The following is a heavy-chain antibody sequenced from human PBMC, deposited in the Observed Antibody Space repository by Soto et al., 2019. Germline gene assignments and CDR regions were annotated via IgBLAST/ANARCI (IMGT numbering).Heavy chain of an antibody. J-gene: IGHJ4*02. CDR1: GFTFSSYW. V-gene: IGHV3-74*01. Sequence: GGSLRLSCAASGFTFSSYWMNCVRQAPGKGVVCVSQINIAGISTSYADSVKGRFTISRDNNKNTLYLQMNSLRAEDTAVYYFAVLWGSATEIDYWGQGT. CDR3: AVLWGSATEIDY. CDR2: INIAGIST. D-gene: IGHD3-10*01.